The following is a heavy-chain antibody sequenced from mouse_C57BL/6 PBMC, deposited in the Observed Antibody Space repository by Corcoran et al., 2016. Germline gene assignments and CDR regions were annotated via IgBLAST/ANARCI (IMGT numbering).Heavy chain of an antibody. CDR1: GYTFTDYY. CDR3: AREGDKGFAY. V-gene: IGHV1-76*01. J-gene: IGHJ3*01. Sequence: QVQLKQSGAELVRPGASVKLSCKASGYTFTDYYINWVKQRPGQGLEWIARIYPGSGNTYYNEKFKGKATLTAEKSSSTAYMQLSSLTSEDSAVYFCAREGDKGFAYWGQGTLVTVSA. CDR2: IYPGSGNT. D-gene: IGHD3-3*01.